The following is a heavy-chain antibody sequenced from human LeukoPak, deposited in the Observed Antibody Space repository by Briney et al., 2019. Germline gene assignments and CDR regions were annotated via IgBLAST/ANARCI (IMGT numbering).Heavy chain of an antibody. V-gene: IGHV1-46*01. CDR1: GYTFTSYY. CDR3: ARAVDILTGYEWYLDY. D-gene: IGHD3-9*01. Sequence: ASVKVSCKASGYTFTSYYMHWVRQAPGQGLKWMGIINPSGGSTSYAQKFQGRVTMTRDTSTSTVYMELSSLRSEDTAAYYCARAVDILTGYEWYLDYWGQGTLVTVSS. J-gene: IGHJ4*02. CDR2: INPSGGST.